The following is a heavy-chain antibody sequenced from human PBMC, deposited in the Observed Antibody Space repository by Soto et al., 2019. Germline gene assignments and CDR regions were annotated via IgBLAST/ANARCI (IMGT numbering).Heavy chain of an antibody. J-gene: IGHJ4*02. CDR1: GYTFTSYA. CDR3: ARESRYCSGGSRYFPPGIDY. V-gene: IGHV1-3*01. Sequence: ASVKVSCKASGYTFTSYAMHWVRQAPGQRLEWMGWINAGNGNTKYSQKFQGRVTITRDKSASTAYMELSSLRSEDTAVYYCARESRYCSGGSRYFPPGIDYWGQGTLVTVSS. D-gene: IGHD2-15*01. CDR2: INAGNGNT.